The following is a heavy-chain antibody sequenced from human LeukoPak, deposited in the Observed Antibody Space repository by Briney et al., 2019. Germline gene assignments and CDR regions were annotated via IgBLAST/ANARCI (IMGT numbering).Heavy chain of an antibody. V-gene: IGHV4-39*07. J-gene: IGHJ4*02. Sequence: PSETLSLTCTVSGGSIGSSRYSWGWIRQTPGKGLEWIGSIFYTGSTYYNPSLKSRITISQDTSKSQFSLKLRSVTAADTAVYYCARDRVHDSDYWGQGILVIVSS. D-gene: IGHD2-21*02. CDR3: ARDRVHDSDY. CDR2: IFYTGST. CDR1: GGSIGSSRYS.